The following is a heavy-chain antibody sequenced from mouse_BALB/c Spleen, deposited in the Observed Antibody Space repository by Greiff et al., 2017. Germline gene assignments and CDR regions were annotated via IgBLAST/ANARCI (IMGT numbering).Heavy chain of an antibody. CDR1: GFTFSSYA. CDR3: ARGGDYDDWFAY. D-gene: IGHD2-4*01. CDR2: ISSGGST. J-gene: IGHJ3*01. V-gene: IGHV5-6-5*01. Sequence: EVKVVESGGGLVKPGGSLKLSCAASGFTFSSYAMSWVRQTPEKRLEWVASISSGGSTYYPDSVKGRFTISRDNARNILYLQMSSLRSEDTAMYYCARGGDYDDWFAYWGQGTLVTVSA.